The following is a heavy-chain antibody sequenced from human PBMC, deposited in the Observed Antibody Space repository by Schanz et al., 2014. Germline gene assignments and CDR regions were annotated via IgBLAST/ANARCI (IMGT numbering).Heavy chain of an antibody. D-gene: IGHD3-22*01. CDR2: IIPILGIT. CDR3: ARDIQYHYDTSGPVGAFDI. J-gene: IGHJ3*02. V-gene: IGHV1-69*08. Sequence: QVQLVQSGAEVKKPGSSVKVSCKASGGTFSRYSLNWVRQAPGQGLEWMGGIIPILGITNYAQNFQGRVTITADKSTSTAHMELNSLRPEDTAVYYCARDIQYHYDTSGPVGAFDIWGQGTVVTVSS. CDR1: GGTFSRYS.